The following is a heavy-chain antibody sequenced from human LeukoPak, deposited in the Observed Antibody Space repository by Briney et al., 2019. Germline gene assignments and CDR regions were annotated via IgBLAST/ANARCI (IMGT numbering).Heavy chain of an antibody. J-gene: IGHJ4*02. D-gene: IGHD3-10*01. Sequence: PSETLSFTCTVSGGSISSSSYYWGWIRQPPGKGREWIGSTYYSGSTYYNPSLKRRVTISVDTSKNQFSLKLSSVAAADTAVYYCARRITMVRGVINWGQGTLVTVSS. CDR3: ARRITMVRGVIN. V-gene: IGHV4-39*01. CDR2: TYYSGST. CDR1: GGSISSSSYY.